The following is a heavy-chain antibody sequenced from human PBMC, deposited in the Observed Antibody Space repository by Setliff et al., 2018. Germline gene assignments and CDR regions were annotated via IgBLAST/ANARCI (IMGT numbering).Heavy chain of an antibody. CDR3: LRLVRYCSRTACQRTSGDEA. D-gene: IGHD2-8*01. Sequence: ASVKVSCKASGYTFRQSIVSWVRQAPGQGLEWLGWIGVYSGNTYSAQRFQGRVSLTTDESTNTAYLELRGLRSDGTAVYYCLRLVRYCSRTACQRTSGDEAWGQGTLVTVSS. CDR1: GYTFRQSI. J-gene: IGHJ5*02. V-gene: IGHV1-18*01. CDR2: IGVYSGNT.